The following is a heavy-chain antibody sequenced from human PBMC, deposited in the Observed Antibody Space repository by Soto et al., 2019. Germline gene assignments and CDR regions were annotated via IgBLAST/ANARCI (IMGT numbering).Heavy chain of an antibody. CDR2: INHSGGT. D-gene: IGHD6-13*01. V-gene: IGHV4-34*01. J-gene: IGHJ4*02. Sequence: SESLSLTCAVYGGSFSGYYWSWIRQPPGKGLEWIGEINHSGGTNYNPSLKSRVTISVDTSKNQFSLKLSSVTAADTAVYYCARGIAAIGPYYFDYWGQGALVTVSS. CDR1: GGSFSGYY. CDR3: ARGIAAIGPYYFDY.